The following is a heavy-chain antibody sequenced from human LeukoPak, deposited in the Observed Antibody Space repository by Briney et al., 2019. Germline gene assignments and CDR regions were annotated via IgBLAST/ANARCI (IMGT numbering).Heavy chain of an antibody. Sequence: GGSLRLSCAASGFTFSSYAMHWVRQAPGKGLEWVAVISYDGSNKYYADSVKGRFTISRDNSKNTLYLQMNSLRAEDTAVYYCAREDEKLGYYDYWGQGTLVTVSS. D-gene: IGHD7-27*01. CDR3: AREDEKLGYYDY. CDR1: GFTFSSYA. J-gene: IGHJ4*02. V-gene: IGHV3-30-3*01. CDR2: ISYDGSNK.